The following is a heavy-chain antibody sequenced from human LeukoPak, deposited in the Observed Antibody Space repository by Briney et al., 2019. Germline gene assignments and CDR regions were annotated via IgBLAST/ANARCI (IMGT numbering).Heavy chain of an antibody. CDR1: GYTFTSYY. D-gene: IGHD4-17*01. CDR3: ARGPGGDYVYYGMDV. Sequence: APVKVSCKASGYTFTSYYMHWVRQAPGQGLEWMGGIIPIFGTANYAQKFQGRVTITADESTSTAYMELSSLRSEDTAVYYCARGPGGDYVYYGMDVWGQGTTVTVSS. V-gene: IGHV1-69*13. CDR2: IIPIFGTA. J-gene: IGHJ6*02.